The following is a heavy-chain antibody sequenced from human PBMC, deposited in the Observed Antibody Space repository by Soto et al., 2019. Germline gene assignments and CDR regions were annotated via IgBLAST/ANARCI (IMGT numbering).Heavy chain of an antibody. D-gene: IGHD3-9*01. CDR3: AKDHHYDILTGYLGDFDY. CDR2: ISGSGGST. J-gene: IGHJ4*02. Sequence: PGGSLRLSCAASGFTFSSYAMSWVRQAPGKGLEWVSAISGSGGSTYYADSVKGRFTISRDNSKNTLYLQMNSLRAEDTAVYYCAKDHHYDILTGYLGDFDYWGQGTLVTVSS. V-gene: IGHV3-23*01. CDR1: GFTFSSYA.